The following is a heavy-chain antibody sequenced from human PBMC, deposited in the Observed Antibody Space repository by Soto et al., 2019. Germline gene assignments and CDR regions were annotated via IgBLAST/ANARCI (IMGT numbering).Heavy chain of an antibody. J-gene: IGHJ4*02. CDR1: GTSISSYY. V-gene: IGHV4-34*01. CDR2: INHNGLT. Sequence: SETLSLTCTVSGTSISSYYWSWVRQPPAKGLEWIGEINHNGLTNYNPSLKSRVTISVDTSKNQFSLKLTSVTAADTAVYYCASARWDYWGQGTLVTVSS. CDR3: ASARWDY. D-gene: IGHD2-15*01.